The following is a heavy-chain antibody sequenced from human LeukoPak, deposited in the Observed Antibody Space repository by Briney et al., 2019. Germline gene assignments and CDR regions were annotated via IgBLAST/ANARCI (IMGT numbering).Heavy chain of an antibody. Sequence: GGPLRLSCAASGFTFSSYAMSWVRQAPGKGLEWVSAISGSGGSTYYTDSVKGRFTISRDNSKNTLYLQMNSLRAEDTAVYYCANEHCSSTSCYFDYWGQGTLVTVSS. V-gene: IGHV3-23*01. D-gene: IGHD2-2*01. CDR1: GFTFSSYA. CDR2: ISGSGGST. CDR3: ANEHCSSTSCYFDY. J-gene: IGHJ4*02.